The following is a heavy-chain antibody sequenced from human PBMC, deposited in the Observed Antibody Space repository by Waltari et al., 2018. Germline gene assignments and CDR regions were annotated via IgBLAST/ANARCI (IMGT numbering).Heavy chain of an antibody. D-gene: IGHD5-18*01. CDR1: GFTFSSYW. CDR3: ARVRVPKRGYSYGIDY. Sequence: EVHLVESGGGLVQPGGSLRLSCAASGFTFSSYWMHWVRQAPGKGLMWVSRIKNDGIITSSADSVKGRFTMSRDNAKNSLYLQMNSLRAEDTAVYYCARVRVPKRGYSYGIDYWGQGTLVTVSS. V-gene: IGHV3-74*01. CDR2: IKNDGIIT. J-gene: IGHJ4*02.